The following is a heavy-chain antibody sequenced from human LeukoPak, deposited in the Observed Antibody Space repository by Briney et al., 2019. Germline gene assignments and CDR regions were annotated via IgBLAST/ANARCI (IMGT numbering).Heavy chain of an antibody. J-gene: IGHJ6*02. D-gene: IGHD2-15*01. V-gene: IGHV3-48*04. CDR1: GFTFSSYS. Sequence: GGSLRLSCPASGFTFSSYSMNWVRQAPGKGLEWVSSISSSSSTIYYADSVKCRFTISRDNAKNSLYLQMNSLRAEDTAVYYCARGGYCSGGSCSDGNGMDVWGQGTTVTVSS. CDR2: ISSSSSTI. CDR3: ARGGYCSGGSCSDGNGMDV.